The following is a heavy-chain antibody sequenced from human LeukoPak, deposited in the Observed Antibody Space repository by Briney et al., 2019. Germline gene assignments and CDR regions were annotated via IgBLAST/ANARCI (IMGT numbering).Heavy chain of an antibody. D-gene: IGHD6-19*01. CDR1: GYTFTSYD. V-gene: IGHV1-8*01. CDR3: ARRSGWYRKGVRGRWFDP. Sequence: ASVKVSCXASGYTFTSYDINWVRQATGQGLEWMGWMNPNSGNTGYAQKFQGRVTMTRNTSISTAYMELSSLRSEDTAVYYCARRSGWYRKGVRGRWFDPWGQGTLVAVSS. J-gene: IGHJ5*02. CDR2: MNPNSGNT.